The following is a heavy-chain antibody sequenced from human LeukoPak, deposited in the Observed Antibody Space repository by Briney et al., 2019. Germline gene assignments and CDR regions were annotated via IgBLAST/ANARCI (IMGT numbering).Heavy chain of an antibody. J-gene: IGHJ1*01. V-gene: IGHV1-46*01. Sequence: ASVKVSCKASGYTFTSYDMHWVRHAPGQRLERMGIIEPSGGSTSYAQIFQGRVTMTRDTSTSTVYMGLSSLRSEDTAVYYCARGGSSWYRGSFQHWGQGTLVTVSS. CDR1: GYTFTSYD. CDR2: IEPSGGST. CDR3: ARGGSSWYRGSFQH. D-gene: IGHD6-13*01.